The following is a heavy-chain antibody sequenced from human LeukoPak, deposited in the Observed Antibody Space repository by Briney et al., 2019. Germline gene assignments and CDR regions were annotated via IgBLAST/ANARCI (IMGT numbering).Heavy chain of an antibody. J-gene: IGHJ4*02. V-gene: IGHV4-59*12. Sequence: PSETLSLTCTVSGGSISSYYWSWIRQPPGKGLEWIGYIYYSGSTNYNPSLKSRVTISVDTSKNQFSLKLSSVTAADTAVYYCARDVLTGYQPFDYWGQGTLVTVSS. CDR2: IYYSGST. CDR1: GGSISSYY. D-gene: IGHD3-9*01. CDR3: ARDVLTGYQPFDY.